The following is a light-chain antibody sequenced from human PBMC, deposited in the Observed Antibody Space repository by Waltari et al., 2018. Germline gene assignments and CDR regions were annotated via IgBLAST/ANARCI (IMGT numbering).Light chain of an antibody. Sequence: EIVMTQSPATLSVSPGERVSLSCRASQTVRTNLAWYQQKPGQSPRLLIYGASTRAPGVPAKFRGSGSGTEFTLVISSLQSEDLAVYYCQQYNIWPPLTFGGGTKLEIK. CDR2: GAS. CDR1: QTVRTN. CDR3: QQYNIWPPLT. V-gene: IGKV3-15*01. J-gene: IGKJ4*01.